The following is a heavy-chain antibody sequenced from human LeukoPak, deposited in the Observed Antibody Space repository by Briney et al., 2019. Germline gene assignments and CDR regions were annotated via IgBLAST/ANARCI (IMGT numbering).Heavy chain of an antibody. CDR2: VRFDGSDK. D-gene: IGHD2-8*01. CDR1: GFTFRSHD. Sequence: GGSLRLSXAASGFTFRSHDMHWVGQTPGKGLEWVTFVRFDGSDKKYADSVKGRFTISRDNSKNTLFLQMISLRDEDTAVYYCAKSLYPDAFDIWGQGTMVTVS. V-gene: IGHV3-30*02. J-gene: IGHJ3*02. CDR3: AKSLYPDAFDI.